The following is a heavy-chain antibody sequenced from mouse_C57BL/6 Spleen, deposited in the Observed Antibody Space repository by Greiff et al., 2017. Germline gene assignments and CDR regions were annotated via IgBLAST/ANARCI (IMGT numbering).Heavy chain of an antibody. CDR1: GFNIKDYY. Sequence: DVKLVESGAELVKPGASVKLSCTASGFNIKDYYMHWVKQRTEQGLEWIGRIDPEDGETKYAPKFQGKATITADTSSNTAYLQLSSLTSEDTAVYYCAREANWAWFAYWGQGTLVTVSA. V-gene: IGHV14-2*01. D-gene: IGHD4-1*01. CDR3: AREANWAWFAY. J-gene: IGHJ3*01. CDR2: IDPEDGET.